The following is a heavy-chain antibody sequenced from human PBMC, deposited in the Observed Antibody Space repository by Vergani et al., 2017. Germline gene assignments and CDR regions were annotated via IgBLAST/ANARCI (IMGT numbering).Heavy chain of an antibody. CDR3: ARGHAYYDYVWGSYRDWFDP. J-gene: IGHJ5*02. CDR1: GGSFSGYY. D-gene: IGHD3-16*02. V-gene: IGHV4-34*01. CDR2: INHSGST. Sequence: QVQLQQWGAGLLKPSETLSLTCAVYGGSFSGYYWSWIRQPPGKGLEWIVEINHSGSTNYNPSLKSRVTISVDTSKNQFSLKLSSVTAADTAVYYCARGHAYYDYVWGSYRDWFDPWGQGTLVTVSS.